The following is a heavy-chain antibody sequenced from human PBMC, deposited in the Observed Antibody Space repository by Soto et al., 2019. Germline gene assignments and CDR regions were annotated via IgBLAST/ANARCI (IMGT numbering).Heavy chain of an antibody. CDR3: ARDLGYSSSGFDY. D-gene: IGHD6-13*01. V-gene: IGHV4-61*01. CDR2: IYYSGST. J-gene: IGHJ4*02. Sequence: SETLSLTCTVSGGSVSSGSYYWSWIRQPPGKGLEWIGYIYYSGSTNYNPSLKSRVTISVDTSKNQFSLKLSSVTAADTAVYYCARDLGYSSSGFDYWGQGTLVTVS. CDR1: GGSVSSGSYY.